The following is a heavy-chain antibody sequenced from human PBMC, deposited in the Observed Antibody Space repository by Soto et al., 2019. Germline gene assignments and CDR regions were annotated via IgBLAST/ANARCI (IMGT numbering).Heavy chain of an antibody. CDR1: RGTFSSYA. Sequence: QVQLVQSGAEVKKPGSSVKVSCKASRGTFSSYAISWVRQAPGQGLEWMGGIIPIFGTANYAQKFQGRVTITADESTSTAYMELSSLRSEDTVVYYCAREDDRSGYYKGAFDYWGQGTLVTVSS. D-gene: IGHD3-22*01. J-gene: IGHJ4*02. V-gene: IGHV1-69*01. CDR3: AREDDRSGYYKGAFDY. CDR2: IIPIFGTA.